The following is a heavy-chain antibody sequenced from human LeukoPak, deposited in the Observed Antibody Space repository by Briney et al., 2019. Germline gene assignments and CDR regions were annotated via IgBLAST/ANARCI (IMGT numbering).Heavy chain of an antibody. CDR2: IYYSGST. CDR3: ARGDPHYDILTGIEMGSAFDI. Sequence: PSETLSLTCTVSGGSISSGDYYWSWIRQPPGKGLEWIGYIYYSGSTYYNPSLKSRVTISVDTSKNQFSLKLSSVTAADTAVYYCARGDPHYDILTGIEMGSAFDIWGQGTMVTVSS. D-gene: IGHD3-9*01. V-gene: IGHV4-31*03. CDR1: GGSISSGDYY. J-gene: IGHJ3*02.